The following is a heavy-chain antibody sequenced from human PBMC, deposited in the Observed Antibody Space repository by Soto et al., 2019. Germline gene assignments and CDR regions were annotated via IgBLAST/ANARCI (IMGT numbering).Heavy chain of an antibody. Sequence: PGGSLRLSCAASGFTFSSYEMNWVRQAPGKGLEWVSYISSSGSTIYYADSVKGRLTISRDNAKNSLYLQMNSLRAEDTAVYYCARDATMVRGVIIYYYYGMDVWGQGTTVTVSS. CDR3: ARDATMVRGVIIYYYYGMDV. D-gene: IGHD3-10*01. CDR1: GFTFSSYE. J-gene: IGHJ6*02. CDR2: ISSSGSTI. V-gene: IGHV3-48*03.